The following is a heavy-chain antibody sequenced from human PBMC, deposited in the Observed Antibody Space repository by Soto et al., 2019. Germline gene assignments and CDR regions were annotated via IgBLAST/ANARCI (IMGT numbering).Heavy chain of an antibody. CDR2: ISGSGGST. V-gene: IGHV3-23*01. J-gene: IGHJ6*02. D-gene: IGHD4-17*01. CDR1: GFTFSSYA. Sequence: PGGSLRLSCAASGFTFSSYAMSWVRQAPGKGLEWVSAISGSGGSTYYADSVKGRFTISRDNSKNTLYLQMNSLRAEDTAVYYCAKNHLGTGLGDHYYYGMDVWGQGTTVTVSS. CDR3: AKNHLGTGLGDHYYYGMDV.